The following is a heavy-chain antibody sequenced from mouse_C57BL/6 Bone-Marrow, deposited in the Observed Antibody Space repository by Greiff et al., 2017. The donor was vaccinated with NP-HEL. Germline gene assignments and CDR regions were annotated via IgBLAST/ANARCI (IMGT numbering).Heavy chain of an antibody. V-gene: IGHV14-4*01. J-gene: IGHJ4*01. CDR1: GFNIKDDY. D-gene: IGHD1-1*01. CDR3: TTWYYGSSYAMDY. Sequence: VQLKESGAELVRPGASVKLSCTASGFNIKDDYMHWVKQRPEQGLERIGWIDPENGDTESASKFQGKATITADTSSNTAYLQLSSLTSEDTAVYYCTTWYYGSSYAMDYWGQGTSVTVSS. CDR2: IDPENGDT.